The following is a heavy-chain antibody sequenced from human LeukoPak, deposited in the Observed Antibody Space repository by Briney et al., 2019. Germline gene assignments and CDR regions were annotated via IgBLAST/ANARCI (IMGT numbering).Heavy chain of an antibody. J-gene: IGHJ4*02. CDR3: ARHYCSTTSCYVSH. V-gene: IGHV4-61*01. CDR1: GGSVSSVSYY. Sequence: SETLSLTCTVSGGSVSSVSYYWTWIRQPPGKELEWIGYIYYRGNTNCNPSLKSRVTISVDTSKNQFSLKLSSVTAADTAVYYCARHYCSTTSCYVSHWGQGTLVTVSS. CDR2: IYYRGNT. D-gene: IGHD2-2*01.